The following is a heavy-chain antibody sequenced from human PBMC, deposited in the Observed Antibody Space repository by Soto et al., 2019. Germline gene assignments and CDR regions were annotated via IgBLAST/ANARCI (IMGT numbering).Heavy chain of an antibody. V-gene: IGHV3-23*01. CDR2: ISGGGETT. Sequence: EVQLLESGGGLAQPGGSLRLSCSASGFTFSNYAMSWVRQAPGTGLECVSVISGGGETTYYADSVKGRFTISRDNSKNSLYLQMSSLRADDTALYFGAKDLSLKGGDTDGYFDYWGQGTRFTVSS. CDR3: AKDLSLKGGDTDGYFDY. D-gene: IGHD2-21*02. J-gene: IGHJ4*02. CDR1: GFTFSNYA.